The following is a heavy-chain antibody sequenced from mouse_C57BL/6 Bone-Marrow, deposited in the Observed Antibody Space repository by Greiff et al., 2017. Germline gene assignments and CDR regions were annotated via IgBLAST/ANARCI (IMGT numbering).Heavy chain of an antibody. V-gene: IGHV5-9-1*02. J-gene: IGHJ1*03. CDR1: GFTFSSYA. CDR2: ISSGGDYI. Sequence: EVKLMESGAGLVKPGGSLKLSCAASGFTFSSYAMSWVRQTPEKRLEWVAYISSGGDYIYYADTVKGRFTISRDNARNTLYLQMSSLKSEDTAMYYCTRGLYYYGSSSYWWFDVWGTGTTVTVSS. D-gene: IGHD1-1*01. CDR3: TRGLYYYGSSSYWWFDV.